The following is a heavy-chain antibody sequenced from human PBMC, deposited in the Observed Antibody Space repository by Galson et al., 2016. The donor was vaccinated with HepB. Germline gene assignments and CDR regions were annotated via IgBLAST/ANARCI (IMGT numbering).Heavy chain of an antibody. CDR1: AGNFSGYY. D-gene: IGHD2-2*02. CDR2: INHSGRT. CDR3: ARGAVGYCTSNTCYNYFHGLDV. Sequence: SETLSLTCAVYAGNFSGYYWSWIRQAPGKGLEWIGEINHSGRTTYNPSLMSRLTLSVDTSKHQFFLRLSSVTAADVAVYYCARGAVGYCTSNTCYNYFHGLDVWGQGTAVTVSS. V-gene: IGHV4-34*01. J-gene: IGHJ6*02.